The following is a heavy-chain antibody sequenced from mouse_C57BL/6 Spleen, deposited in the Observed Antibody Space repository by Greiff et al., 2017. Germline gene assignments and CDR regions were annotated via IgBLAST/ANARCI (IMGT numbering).Heavy chain of an antibody. CDR3: ARSRFAY. V-gene: IGHV1-69*01. J-gene: IGHJ3*01. Sequence: QVQLQQSGAELVMPGASVKLSCKASGYTFTSYWMHWVKQRPGQGLEWIGEIDPSDSYTNYNQKFNGKSTLTVDKSSSTAYMQLSSLTSEDSAVYYCARSRFAYWGQGTLVTVSA. CDR2: IDPSDSYT. CDR1: GYTFTSYW.